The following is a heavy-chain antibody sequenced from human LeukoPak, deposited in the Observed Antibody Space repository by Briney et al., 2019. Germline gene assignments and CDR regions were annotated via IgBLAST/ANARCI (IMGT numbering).Heavy chain of an antibody. J-gene: IGHJ5*02. CDR2: IYYSGST. D-gene: IGHD6-13*01. CDR3: ARDSSNPYSSSWFTGNWFDP. V-gene: IGHV4-39*07. CDR1: GGSISSSSYY. Sequence: PSETLSLTCTVSGGSISSSSYYWGWIRQPPGKGLEWIGSIYYSGSTYYNPSLKSRVTISVDTSKNQFSLKLSSVTAADTAVYYCARDSSNPYSSSWFTGNWFDPWGQGTLVTVSS.